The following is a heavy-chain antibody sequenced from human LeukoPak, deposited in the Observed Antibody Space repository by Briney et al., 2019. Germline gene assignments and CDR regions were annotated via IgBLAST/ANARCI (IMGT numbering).Heavy chain of an antibody. J-gene: IGHJ5*02. CDR1: GGSFSNYY. D-gene: IGHD2-15*01. V-gene: IGHV4-34*01. Sequence: PSETLSLTCAVYGGSFSNYYWSWMRQPPGKGLEWIGEINHSGGTNYNPSLKSRLTISVDTSKNQFSLKLSSVTAADTAVYSCARVHCSSSSCEGHNWFDPWGQGTLVTVSS. CDR2: INHSGGT. CDR3: ARVHCSSSSCEGHNWFDP.